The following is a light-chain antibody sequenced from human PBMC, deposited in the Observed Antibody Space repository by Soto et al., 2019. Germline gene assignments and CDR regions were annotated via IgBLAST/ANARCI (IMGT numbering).Light chain of an antibody. J-gene: IGKJ2*01. Sequence: ILMTQSPATLSVFPGDRATLSCRASQSVKTNLAWYQQKPGQTPRLLIYGASTRATAIPGRFSGSGSGTEFTLTISSLQSEDFAVYYCQQYDTLYTFGQGTKLEIK. CDR2: GAS. CDR3: QQYDTLYT. CDR1: QSVKTN. V-gene: IGKV3-15*01.